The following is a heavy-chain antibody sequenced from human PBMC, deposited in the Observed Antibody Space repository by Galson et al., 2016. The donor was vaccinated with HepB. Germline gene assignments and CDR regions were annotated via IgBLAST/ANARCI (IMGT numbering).Heavy chain of an antibody. D-gene: IGHD2-21*02. Sequence: SVKVSCKASGYTFTSYAMNWVRQAPGQGLEWMGWINTNTGNPTYAQGFTGRFVFSLDTSVTTAYLQINSLKAEDTAVYYCAKEGVVTTPRANWFDPWGQGTLVTVSS. CDR3: AKEGVVTTPRANWFDP. J-gene: IGHJ5*02. CDR1: GYTFTSYA. CDR2: INTNTGNP. V-gene: IGHV7-4-1*02.